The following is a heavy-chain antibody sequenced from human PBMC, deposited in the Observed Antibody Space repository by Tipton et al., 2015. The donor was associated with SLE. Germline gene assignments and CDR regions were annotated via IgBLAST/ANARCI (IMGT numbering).Heavy chain of an antibody. V-gene: IGHV4-61*02. Sequence: TLSLTCTVSGGSITSGIYYWNWIRQPAGKGLEWIGRIYIGGSINYNPSLKSRVTISVDTSKNQFSLKLSSVTAADTALYYCARAGYSSGWYGRGFDNWGQGTLVTVSS. D-gene: IGHD6-19*01. CDR2: IYIGGSI. CDR1: GGSITSGIYY. J-gene: IGHJ4*02. CDR3: ARAGYSSGWYGRGFDN.